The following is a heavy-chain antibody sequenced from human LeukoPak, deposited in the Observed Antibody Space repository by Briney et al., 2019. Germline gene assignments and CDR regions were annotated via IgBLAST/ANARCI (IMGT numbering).Heavy chain of an antibody. CDR3: ARVGKPTTRDLRYFDWFFDY. Sequence: GGSLRLSCAASGFTFSDYYMSWIRQAPGKGLEWVSYISCSSSYTNYADSVKGRFTISRDNAKNSLYLQMNSLRAEDTAVYYCARVGKPTTRDLRYFDWFFDYWGQGTLVTVSS. CDR1: GFTFSDYY. CDR2: ISCSSSYT. V-gene: IGHV3-11*05. J-gene: IGHJ4*02. D-gene: IGHD3-9*01.